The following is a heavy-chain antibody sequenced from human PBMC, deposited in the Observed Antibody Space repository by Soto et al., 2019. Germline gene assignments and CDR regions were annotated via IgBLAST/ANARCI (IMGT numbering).Heavy chain of an antibody. D-gene: IGHD3-16*01. V-gene: IGHV3-23*01. CDR3: AKGGYYSLFDI. CDR1: GFPFSSYA. CDR2: ISGSGGRT. Sequence: PGGSLRLSSVASGFPFSSYAMRWVRQTPGKELEWVPGISGSGGRTYYADSVKGRFTISRDNPNNTLSLQMHILRVEDTVVYFGAKGGYYSLFDIWGQGTMVTVSS. J-gene: IGHJ3*02.